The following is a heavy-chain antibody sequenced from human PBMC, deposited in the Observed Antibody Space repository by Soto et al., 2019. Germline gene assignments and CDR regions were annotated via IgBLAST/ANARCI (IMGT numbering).Heavy chain of an antibody. J-gene: IGHJ5*01. CDR2: IYYSGGT. CDR3: GRDPGYCSGGIYYSARGWFDS. D-gene: IGHD2-15*01. Sequence: SETLSLTCTVSGGSVSSTSYYWNWIRQPPGKGLEWIGFIYYSGGTNYNPSLKSRVTISVDTSKNQFSLKLSSVTAADTAVYYCGRDPGYCSGGIYYSARGWFDSWGQGTMV. CDR1: GGSVSSTSYY. V-gene: IGHV4-61*01.